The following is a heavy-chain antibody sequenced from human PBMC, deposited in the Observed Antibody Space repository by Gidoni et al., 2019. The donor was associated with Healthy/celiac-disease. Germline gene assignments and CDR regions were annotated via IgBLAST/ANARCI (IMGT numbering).Heavy chain of an antibody. CDR1: GFTFSSYA. V-gene: IGHV3-23*01. J-gene: IGHJ6*02. D-gene: IGHD3-10*01. Sequence: EVQLLEYGGGLVQPGGSLRLSCAASGFTFSSYAMSWVRQAPGKGLEWVSAISGSGGSTYYADSVKGRFTISRDNSKNTLYLQMNSLRAEDTAVYYCARSGSYYVIDYYGMDVWGQGTTVTVSS. CDR3: ARSGSYYVIDYYGMDV. CDR2: ISGSGGST.